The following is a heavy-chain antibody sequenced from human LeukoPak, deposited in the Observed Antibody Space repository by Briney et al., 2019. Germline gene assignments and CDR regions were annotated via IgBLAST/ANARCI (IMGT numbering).Heavy chain of an antibody. V-gene: IGHV3-30*02. CDR3: ARGEGYGDYYFDY. CDR1: GFTFSSYG. D-gene: IGHD4-17*01. Sequence: GGSLRLSCAASGFTFSSYGMHWVRQAPGKGLEWVAFIRYDGSNKYYADSVKGRFTISRDNSKNTLYLQMNSLRAEDTAVYYCARGEGYGDYYFDYWGQGNLVTVSS. J-gene: IGHJ4*02. CDR2: IRYDGSNK.